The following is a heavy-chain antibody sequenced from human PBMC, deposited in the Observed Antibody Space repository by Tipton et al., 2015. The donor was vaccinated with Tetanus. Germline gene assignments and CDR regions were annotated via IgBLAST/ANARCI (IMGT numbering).Heavy chain of an antibody. CDR2: IYNSGST. J-gene: IGHJ4*02. Sequence: TLSLTCTVSGGSISSGGYYWSWIRQHPGKGLEWIGDIYNSGSTYYNPSLKSRVTILVDTTKNQFSLKLKSVTAAATAVYYCAGEQGGGGGGWNYFDCWGQGSLVTVSS. D-gene: IGHD3-16*01. CDR3: AGEQGGGGGGWNYFDC. V-gene: IGHV4-31*03. CDR1: GGSISSGGYY.